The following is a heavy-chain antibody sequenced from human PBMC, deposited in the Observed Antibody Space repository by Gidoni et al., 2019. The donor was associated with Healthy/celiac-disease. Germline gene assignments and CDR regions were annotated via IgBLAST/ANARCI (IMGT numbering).Heavy chain of an antibody. J-gene: IGHJ4*02. CDR1: GFNFSHAW. D-gene: IGHD6-19*01. CDR2: IKNKTDCGTK. V-gene: IGHV3-15*07. Sequence: EVQLVESGGGLVQPGGSLRRSCAAPGFNFSHAWMNWVRQAPGKGLEWVGRIKNKTDCGTKDYAAPVKGRFNISRDDSKNTLYLQMNSRKTEDTAVYYCTPDPGSGWNEGVDHWGQGTLGTVSS. CDR3: TPDPGSGWNEGVDH.